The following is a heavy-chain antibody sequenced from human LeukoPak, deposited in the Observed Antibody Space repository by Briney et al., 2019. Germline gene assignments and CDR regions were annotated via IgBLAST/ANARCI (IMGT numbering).Heavy chain of an antibody. CDR1: GFTFSRHN. CDR3: ARGQRFFAMDYYYYMDV. D-gene: IGHD5-18*01. J-gene: IGHJ6*03. CDR2: INSSSSYI. V-gene: IGHV3-21*01. Sequence: GGSLRLSCAASGFTFSRHNMNWVRQAPGKGLEWVSSINSSSSYIYYADSVKGRFTISRDNAKNSLYLQMNSLRAEDTAVYYCARGQRFFAMDYYYYMDVWGKGTTVTISS.